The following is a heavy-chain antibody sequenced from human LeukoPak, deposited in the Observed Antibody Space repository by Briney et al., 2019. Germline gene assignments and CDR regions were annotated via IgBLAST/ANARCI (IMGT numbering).Heavy chain of an antibody. D-gene: IGHD1-1*01. CDR2: IKQDGSEK. CDR3: ARDRTAPATYYFDY. CDR1: GGSISSGDYY. V-gene: IGHV3-7*01. Sequence: PSETLSLTCTVSGGSISSGDYYWSWIRQAPGKGLEWVANIKQDGSEKYYVDSVKGRFTISRDNAKNSLYLQMNSLRAEDTAVYYCARDRTAPATYYFDYWGQGTLVTVSS. J-gene: IGHJ4*02.